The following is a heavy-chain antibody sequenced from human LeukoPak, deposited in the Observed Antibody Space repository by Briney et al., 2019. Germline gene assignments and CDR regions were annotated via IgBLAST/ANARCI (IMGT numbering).Heavy chain of an antibody. J-gene: IGHJ4*02. CDR2: TNPNNGDT. CDR1: GYIFKAYF. D-gene: IGHD2-2*01. V-gene: IGHV1-2*06. CDR3: ARGHCSSAGCYDYFDY. Sequence: ASMKVSCKASGYIFKAYFIHWVRQAPGQRLEWLGRTNPNNGDTDFAQRFQGRVTVTSDTSISTAHMELSSLRSDDTAVYYCARGHCSSAGCYDYFDYWGQGTLVTVSS.